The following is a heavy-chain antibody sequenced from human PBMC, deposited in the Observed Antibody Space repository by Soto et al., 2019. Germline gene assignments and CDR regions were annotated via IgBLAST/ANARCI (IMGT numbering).Heavy chain of an antibody. Sequence: GGSLRLSCAASGFTFSSYSMNWVRQAPGKGLEWVSSISSSSSYIYYADSVKGRFTISRDNAKNSLYLQMNSLRAEDTAVYYCARGGWGPTYYARAYGMDVWGQGTTVTVSS. CDR1: GFTFSSYS. D-gene: IGHD3-3*01. J-gene: IGHJ6*02. CDR3: ARGGWGPTYYARAYGMDV. V-gene: IGHV3-21*01. CDR2: ISSSSSYI.